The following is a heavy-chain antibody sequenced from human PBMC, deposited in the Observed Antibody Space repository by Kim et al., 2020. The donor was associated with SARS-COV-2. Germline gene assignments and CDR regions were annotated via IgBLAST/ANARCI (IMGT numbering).Heavy chain of an antibody. V-gene: IGHV1-3*01. D-gene: IGHD6-13*01. J-gene: IGHJ5*02. CDR1: GYTFTSYA. Sequence: ASVKVSCKASGYTFTSYAMHWVRQAPGQRLEWMGWINAGNGNTKYSQKFQGRVTITRDTSASTAYMELSSLRSEDTAVYYCASGRGSSSWEGWFDPWGQGTLVTVSS. CDR3: ASGRGSSSWEGWFDP. CDR2: INAGNGNT.